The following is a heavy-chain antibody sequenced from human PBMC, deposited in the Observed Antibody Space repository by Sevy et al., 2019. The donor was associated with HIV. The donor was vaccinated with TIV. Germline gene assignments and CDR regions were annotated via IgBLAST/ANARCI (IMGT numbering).Heavy chain of an antibody. Sequence: GGSLRLSCAATGFTFSNYAMHWVRQAPGKGMEWVAIIWSDGAYQYHGDSVKGRFTISRDNSKNTLYMQMNKVRVEDTAVYYCARGGYYYDNAAYYALDSWGQGTLVTVSS. CDR3: ARGGYYYDNAAYYALDS. J-gene: IGHJ4*02. D-gene: IGHD3-22*01. V-gene: IGHV3-33*01. CDR2: IWSDGAYQ. CDR1: GFTFSNYA.